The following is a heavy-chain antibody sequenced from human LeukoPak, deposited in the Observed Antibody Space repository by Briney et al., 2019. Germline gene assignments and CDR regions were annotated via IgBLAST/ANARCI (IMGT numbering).Heavy chain of an antibody. CDR3: AREAPVTTTPFDY. J-gene: IGHJ4*02. D-gene: IGHD4-17*01. CDR2: ISSSSSYI. V-gene: IGHV3-21*01. Sequence: GGSLRLSCAASGFTFCSYSMNWVRQAPGKGLEWVSSISSSSSYIYYADSVKGRFTISRDNAKNSLYLQMNSLRAEDTAVYYCAREAPVTTTPFDYWGQGTLVTVSS. CDR1: GFTFCSYS.